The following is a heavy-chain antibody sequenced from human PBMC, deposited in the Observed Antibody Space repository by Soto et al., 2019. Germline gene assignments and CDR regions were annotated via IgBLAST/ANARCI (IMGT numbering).Heavy chain of an antibody. CDR3: ARPYGDYLYFDL. J-gene: IGHJ2*01. V-gene: IGHV4-59*01. Sequence: QVQLQGSGPGLVKPSETLSLTCTVSGGSISSYYWSWIRQPPGKGLEWIGYIYYSGSTNYNPSLKSRVTISVDTSKNQFSLKLSSVTAADTAVYYCARPYGDYLYFDLWGRGTLVTVSS. CDR2: IYYSGST. CDR1: GGSISSYY. D-gene: IGHD4-17*01.